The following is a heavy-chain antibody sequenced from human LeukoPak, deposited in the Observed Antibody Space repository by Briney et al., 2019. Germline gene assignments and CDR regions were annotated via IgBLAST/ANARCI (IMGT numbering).Heavy chain of an antibody. CDR3: ARGPLDSGYTYFDY. CDR2: FSYSGNT. D-gene: IGHD5-12*01. V-gene: IGHV4-59*02. Sequence: SETLSLTCTVSGGSASSYYWSWIRQPPGKGLEWIGYFSYSGNTNYNPSLKSRVTISVDTSKNQFSLKLRSVTAADTAIYYCARGPLDSGYTYFDYWGQGTLVSVAS. J-gene: IGHJ4*02. CDR1: GGSASSYY.